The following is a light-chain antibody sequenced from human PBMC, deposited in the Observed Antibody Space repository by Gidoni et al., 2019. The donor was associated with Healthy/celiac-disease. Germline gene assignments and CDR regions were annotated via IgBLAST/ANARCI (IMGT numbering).Light chain of an antibody. CDR2: AAS. V-gene: IGKV1-6*01. CDR1: QGIRND. CDR3: LQDYNSPRT. J-gene: IGKJ1*01. Sequence: AIQMTQSPSSLSASVGDRVTITCRASQGIRNDVGWYQQKPGKAPKLLIYAASSLQSGVPSRFSGSGSGTDFTLTISSLQPEDFVTYYCLQDYNSPRTFXQXTKVEIK.